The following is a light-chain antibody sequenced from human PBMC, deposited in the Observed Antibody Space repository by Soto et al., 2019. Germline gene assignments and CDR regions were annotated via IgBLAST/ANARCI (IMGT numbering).Light chain of an antibody. V-gene: IGKV3-11*01. Sequence: EIVLTQSPATLSFSPRQRATLSCQASQSVSSYLAWYQQKPGQAPRLLIYDASNRATGIPARFSGSGSGTDFTLTISSLEPEDFAVYYCQQRSNWPPWTFGQGTKVDIK. CDR1: QSVSSY. CDR2: DAS. J-gene: IGKJ1*01. CDR3: QQRSNWPPWT.